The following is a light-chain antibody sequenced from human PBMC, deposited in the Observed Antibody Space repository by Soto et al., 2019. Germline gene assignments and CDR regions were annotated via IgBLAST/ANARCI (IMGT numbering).Light chain of an antibody. CDR2: GVS. V-gene: IGKV3-20*01. CDR3: QQYGTSPLT. CDR1: QSVGSTY. J-gene: IGKJ3*01. Sequence: EIVLTQSPGTLSLSPGERATLSCRASQSVGSTYLAWYQHKPGQAPKLLIYGVSSRATGIPDRFSCSGSGPDFTLTISRLEPEDFAVYYCQQYGTSPLTFGPGTKVDI.